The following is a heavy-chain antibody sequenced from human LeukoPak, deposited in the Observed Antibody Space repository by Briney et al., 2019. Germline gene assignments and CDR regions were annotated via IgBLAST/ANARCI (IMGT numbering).Heavy chain of an antibody. Sequence: SETLSLTCSVSGGSISGYYWSWIRQPPGKGLEWIGYIYNSGSTNYNPFLKSRVTISVVTSKNQLSLKLKSVAAADTDVYYCARAAHYSSRNFDFWGQGTLVTVSS. V-gene: IGHV4-59*01. CDR3: ARAAHYSSRNFDF. D-gene: IGHD6-13*01. CDR1: GGSISGYY. J-gene: IGHJ4*02. CDR2: IYNSGST.